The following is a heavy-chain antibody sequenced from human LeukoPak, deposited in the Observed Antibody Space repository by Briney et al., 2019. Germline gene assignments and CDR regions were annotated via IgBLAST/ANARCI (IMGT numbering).Heavy chain of an antibody. D-gene: IGHD2-15*01. V-gene: IGHV4-34*01. CDR2: INHSGST. CDR1: GGSFSGYY. Sequence: PSETLSLTCAVYGGSFSGYYWSWIRQPPGKGLERIGEINHSGSTNYNPSLKSRVTISVDTSKNQFSLKLSSVTAADTAVYYCARGVLGYCSGGSCYVIDYWGQGTLVTVSS. CDR3: ARGVLGYCSGGSCYVIDY. J-gene: IGHJ4*02.